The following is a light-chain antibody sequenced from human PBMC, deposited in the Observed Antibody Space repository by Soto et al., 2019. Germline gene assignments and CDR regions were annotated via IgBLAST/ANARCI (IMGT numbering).Light chain of an antibody. J-gene: IGKJ1*01. V-gene: IGKV1-39*01. CDR2: VAS. Sequence: DIQMTQSPSSLSASVGDRVTVTCRASQSIDTYLNWYQQRPGQAPKLLIYVASTLQSGVPSRFSGSGSGTHFTLTISCLQPEDFATYYCQQNQDIPPTFGQRTRVERK. CDR3: QQNQDIPPT. CDR1: QSIDTY.